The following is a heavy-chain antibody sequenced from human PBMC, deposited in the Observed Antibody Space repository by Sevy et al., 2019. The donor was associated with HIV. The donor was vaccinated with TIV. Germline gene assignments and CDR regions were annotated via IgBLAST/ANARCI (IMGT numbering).Heavy chain of an antibody. CDR3: ARRNYYDSSGLFDY. CDR2: IYPSDSDT. D-gene: IGHD3-22*01. Sequence: GESLKISCKGSGFSFTNYWIGWVRQTPGKGLEWMGIIYPSDSDTRYSPSFQGQVTISADNSISTAYLQWSSLKASDTAIYYCARRNYYDSSGLFDYWGQGTTVTVSS. J-gene: IGHJ4*02. CDR1: GFSFTNYW. V-gene: IGHV5-51*01.